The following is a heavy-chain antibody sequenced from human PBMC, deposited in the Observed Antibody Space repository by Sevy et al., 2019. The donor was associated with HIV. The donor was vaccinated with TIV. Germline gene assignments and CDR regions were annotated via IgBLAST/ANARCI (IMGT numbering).Heavy chain of an antibody. Sequence: SETLSLSCTVSGGSINSGSYYWSWIRQRAGKGLEFIGRFYPSGSTNYNPSLKSRISMSVDTSKNHFSLNLRSVTAADTAVYYCARDCSGGSCDPSGFDLWGQGTQVTVSS. CDR2: FYPSGST. V-gene: IGHV4-61*02. J-gene: IGHJ4*02. CDR1: GGSINSGSYY. CDR3: ARDCSGGSCDPSGFDL. D-gene: IGHD2-15*01.